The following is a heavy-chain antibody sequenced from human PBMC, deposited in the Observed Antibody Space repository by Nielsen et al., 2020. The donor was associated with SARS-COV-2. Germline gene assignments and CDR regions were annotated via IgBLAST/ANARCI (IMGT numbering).Heavy chain of an antibody. Sequence: GGSLRLPCVASGFTFSSYAMHWVRQAPGKGLEWVAVISYEGSNKYYADSVKGRFTISRDNSKNTLYLQMNSLRAEDTAVHYCARLSGNYGYDYWGQGTLVTVSS. CDR3: ARLSGNYGYDY. CDR2: ISYEGSNK. CDR1: GFTFSSYA. J-gene: IGHJ4*02. V-gene: IGHV3-30-3*01. D-gene: IGHD5-18*01.